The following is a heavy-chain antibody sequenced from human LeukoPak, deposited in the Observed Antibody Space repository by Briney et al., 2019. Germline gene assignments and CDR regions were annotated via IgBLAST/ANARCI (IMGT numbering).Heavy chain of an antibody. J-gene: IGHJ4*02. CDR1: GFTFSRYA. CDR3: ARGSRGYSYDVDY. V-gene: IGHV3-64D*06. D-gene: IGHD5-18*01. CDR2: ITNNGRST. Sequence: GGSLRLSCSASGFTFSRYAMHWVRQPPGKGLEYVSAITNNGRSTYYADSVKGRFTISRDNSKNTLYLQMSSLRAEDTAVYYCARGSRGYSYDVDYWGQGTLVTVSS.